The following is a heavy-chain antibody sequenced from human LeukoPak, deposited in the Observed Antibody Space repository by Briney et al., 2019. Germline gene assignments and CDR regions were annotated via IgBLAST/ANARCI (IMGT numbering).Heavy chain of an antibody. Sequence: SETLSLTCTVSGGSISSGGYYWSWIRQHPGKGLEWIGYIYYSGSTYYNPSLKSRVTISVDTSKNQFPLKLSSVTAADTAVYYCARANYYGSGTLDYWGQGTLVTVSS. V-gene: IGHV4-31*03. CDR2: IYYSGST. CDR1: GGSISSGGYY. D-gene: IGHD3-10*01. J-gene: IGHJ4*02. CDR3: ARANYYGSGTLDY.